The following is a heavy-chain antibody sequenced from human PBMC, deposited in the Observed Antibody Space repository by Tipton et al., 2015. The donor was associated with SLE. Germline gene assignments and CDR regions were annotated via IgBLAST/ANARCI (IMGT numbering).Heavy chain of an antibody. CDR3: ARGMLTWRGAIVGVDV. CDR1: GDSISGYY. CDR2: ISDGGGT. V-gene: IGHV4-59*08. D-gene: IGHD2-8*01. Sequence: TLSLTCTVSGDSISGYYWSWIRQPPGKGLEWIGYISDGGGTNHNPSLKSRVTISVDPAKNQFSLKLTSVTAADTAVYYCARGMLTWRGAIVGVDVWGQGTTVNVSS. J-gene: IGHJ6*02.